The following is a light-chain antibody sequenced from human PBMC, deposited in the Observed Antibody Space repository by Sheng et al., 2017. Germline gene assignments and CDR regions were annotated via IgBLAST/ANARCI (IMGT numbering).Light chain of an antibody. V-gene: IGKV1-39*01. J-gene: IGKJ4*01. CDR2: AAS. Sequence: DIQMTQSPSSLSASVGDRVTITCRASQSISRYLNWYQQKPGKAPKLLIYAASTLQSGVPSRFIGSGSGTDFTPTINSLQSEDFATYYCQQYYNYPPLTFGGGTKVEIK. CDR3: QQYYNYPPLT. CDR1: QSISRY.